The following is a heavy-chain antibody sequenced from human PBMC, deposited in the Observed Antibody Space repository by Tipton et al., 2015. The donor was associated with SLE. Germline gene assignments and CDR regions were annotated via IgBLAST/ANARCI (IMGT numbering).Heavy chain of an antibody. D-gene: IGHD6-13*01. Sequence: TLSLTCAVYGGSFSGYYWSWIRQPPGQGLEWIGEINHSGSTNYNPSPKGRVTISVDTSKNQFSLKLSSVTAADTAVYYCASTPRSSSWYPLDYWGQGTLVTVSS. J-gene: IGHJ4*02. CDR1: GGSFSGYY. CDR3: ASTPRSSSWYPLDY. CDR2: INHSGST. V-gene: IGHV4-34*01.